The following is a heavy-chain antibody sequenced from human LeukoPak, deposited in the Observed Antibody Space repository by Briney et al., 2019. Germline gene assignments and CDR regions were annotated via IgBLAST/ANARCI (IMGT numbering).Heavy chain of an antibody. Sequence: PGGSLRLSCAASGFTFSNYAMSWVRQAPGKGLEWVSAISGSGGSTYYADSVKGRFTISRDNSKNTLYLQMNSLRAEDTAVYYRAKGGSSWQHYYFDYWGQGTLVTVSS. CDR2: ISGSGGST. J-gene: IGHJ4*02. CDR1: GFTFSNYA. D-gene: IGHD6-13*01. V-gene: IGHV3-23*01. CDR3: AKGGSSWQHYYFDY.